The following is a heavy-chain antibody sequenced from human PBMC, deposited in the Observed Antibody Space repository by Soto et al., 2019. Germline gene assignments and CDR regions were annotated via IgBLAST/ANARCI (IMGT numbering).Heavy chain of an antibody. V-gene: IGHV3-48*01. CDR1: GFTFSNYH. Sequence: EVQLVESGGGLVQPGGSLRLSCAASGFTFSNYHMTWVRQAPGKGLEWLSYISSTSTTIYYADSVRGRFTISRDNVKNSLYLRMDSLRAEDTAVYYCAKDGTWFGELLPPDSWGQGTLVTVSS. CDR3: AKDGTWFGELLPPDS. CDR2: ISSTSTTI. J-gene: IGHJ4*02. D-gene: IGHD3-10*01.